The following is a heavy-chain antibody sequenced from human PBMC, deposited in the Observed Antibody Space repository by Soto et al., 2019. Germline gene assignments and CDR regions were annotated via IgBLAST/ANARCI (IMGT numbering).Heavy chain of an antibody. V-gene: IGHV1-69*13. J-gene: IGHJ2*01. CDR3: ARDLGYCSSTSCYPGWYFDL. Sequence: SVKVSCKASGGTFSSYAISWVRQSPGQGLEWMGGIIPIFGTANYAQKFQGRVTITADESTSTAYMELSSLRSEDTAVYYCARDLGYCSSTSCYPGWYFDLWGRGTLVTVSS. CDR1: GGTFSSYA. D-gene: IGHD2-2*01. CDR2: IIPIFGTA.